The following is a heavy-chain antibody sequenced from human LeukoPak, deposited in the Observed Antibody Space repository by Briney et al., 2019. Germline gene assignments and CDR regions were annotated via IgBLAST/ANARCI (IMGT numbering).Heavy chain of an antibody. J-gene: IGHJ5*02. CDR1: GGSISSCNW. D-gene: IGHD4-23*01. Sequence: SGTLSLTCAVSGGSISSCNWWSWVRQPPGKGLEWIGEIHHSGSTNYNPSLKSRVTISVDKSRNQFSPKLSSVTAADTAVYYCARRGGNGWFDPWGQGTLVTVSS. CDR3: ARRGGNGWFDP. V-gene: IGHV4-4*02. CDR2: IHHSGST.